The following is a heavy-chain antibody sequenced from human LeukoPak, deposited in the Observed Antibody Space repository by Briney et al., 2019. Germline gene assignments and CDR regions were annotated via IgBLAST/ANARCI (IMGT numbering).Heavy chain of an antibody. D-gene: IGHD1-26*01. CDR2: INSNNGVT. J-gene: IGHJ4*02. CDR1: GYTFTDYY. Sequence: ASVKVSCKASGYTFTDYYIHWVRQAPGQGLEWMGRINSNNGVTDDAQNFRVRVTMTRDTSISTAYMELSRLTSDDTAVYYCARDLPSTSNWELDYWGQGTLVIVSS. CDR3: ARDLPSTSNWELDY. V-gene: IGHV1-2*06.